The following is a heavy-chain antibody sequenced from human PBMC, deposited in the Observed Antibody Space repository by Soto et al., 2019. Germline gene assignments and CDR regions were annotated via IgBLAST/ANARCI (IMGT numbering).Heavy chain of an antibody. Sequence: TLSLTCAVSGGSISSGGYSWSWIRQPPGKGLEWIGYIYHSGSTYYNPSLKSRVTISVDTSKNQFSLKLSSVTAADTAVYYCARVIYGDYIDFDYWGQGTLVTVSS. D-gene: IGHD4-17*01. CDR3: ARVIYGDYIDFDY. CDR1: GGSISSGGYS. J-gene: IGHJ4*02. V-gene: IGHV4-30-2*05. CDR2: IYHSGST.